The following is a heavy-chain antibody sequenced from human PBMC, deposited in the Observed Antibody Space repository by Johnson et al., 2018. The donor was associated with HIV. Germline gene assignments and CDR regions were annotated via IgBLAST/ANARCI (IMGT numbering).Heavy chain of an antibody. Sequence: VQLVESGGGLAKPAWSPRLSCGASQFTFSSYYMNCVRQAPGKGLEWVAVISYDGTTKHYADSVKGRFTISRDNSKNTLYLQMNSLRAEDTAVYYCARVGRHWLPRDAFDIWGQGTMVTVSS. CDR3: ARVGRHWLPRDAFDI. D-gene: IGHD6-19*01. V-gene: IGHV3-30*03. J-gene: IGHJ3*02. CDR1: QFTFSSYY. CDR2: ISYDGTTK.